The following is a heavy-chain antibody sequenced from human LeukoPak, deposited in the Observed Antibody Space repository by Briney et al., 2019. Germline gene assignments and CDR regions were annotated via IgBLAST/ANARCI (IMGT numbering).Heavy chain of an antibody. Sequence: GGSLRLSCAASGFTFSSWWMHWVRQAPGKGLAWVSRINTDGSSTSYADSVKGRFTIARDNAKNTLYLQMNSLGAEDTAVYYCARAAVGVAVGYWGQGTLVTVSS. V-gene: IGHV3-74*01. CDR2: INTDGSST. CDR1: GFTFSSWW. CDR3: ARAAVGVAVGY. J-gene: IGHJ4*02. D-gene: IGHD6-19*01.